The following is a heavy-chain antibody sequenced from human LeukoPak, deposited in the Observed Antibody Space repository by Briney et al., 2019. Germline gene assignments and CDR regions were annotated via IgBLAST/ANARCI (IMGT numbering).Heavy chain of an antibody. Sequence: GSLRLSCAASGFTFSSYSMNWVRQAPGKGLEWVGRIKSKTDGGTTDYAAPVKGRFTISRDDSKNTLYLQMNSLKTEDTAVYYCTTAWRYNWNSGYWGQGTLVTVSS. J-gene: IGHJ4*02. D-gene: IGHD1-7*01. V-gene: IGHV3-15*01. CDR3: TTAWRYNWNSGY. CDR1: GFTFSSYS. CDR2: IKSKTDGGTT.